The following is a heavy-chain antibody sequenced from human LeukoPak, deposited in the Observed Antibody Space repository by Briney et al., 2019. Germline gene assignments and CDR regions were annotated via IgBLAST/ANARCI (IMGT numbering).Heavy chain of an antibody. Sequence: GGSLRLSCAASGFIVSRKYMSWVRQAPGKGLEWVSVIYSGGSADYADSVKGRFTISRDNSKNTLHLQMKSLRAEYTAVYYCAKMSNYYNSLGYYAFDIWGQGTMVTVSS. J-gene: IGHJ3*02. D-gene: IGHD3-22*01. V-gene: IGHV3-66*01. CDR1: GFIVSRKY. CDR3: AKMSNYYNSLGYYAFDI. CDR2: IYSGGSA.